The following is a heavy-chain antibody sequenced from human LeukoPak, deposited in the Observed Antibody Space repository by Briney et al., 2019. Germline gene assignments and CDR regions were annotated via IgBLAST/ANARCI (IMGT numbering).Heavy chain of an antibody. Sequence: GGSLRLSCAASGFTFSSYGMSWVRQAPGKGLEWVSAISGSGGSTYYADSVKGRFTISRDNSKNTLYLQMNSLRAEDTAVYYCANSLLWFGEFPYYYYYMDVWGKGTTVTISS. CDR2: ISGSGGST. CDR1: GFTFSSYG. D-gene: IGHD3-10*01. V-gene: IGHV3-23*01. J-gene: IGHJ6*03. CDR3: ANSLLWFGEFPYYYYYMDV.